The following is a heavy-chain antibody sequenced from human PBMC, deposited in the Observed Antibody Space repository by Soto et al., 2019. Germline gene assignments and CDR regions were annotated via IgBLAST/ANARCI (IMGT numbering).Heavy chain of an antibody. D-gene: IGHD6-13*01. V-gene: IGHV3-30*18. CDR1: GFTFSSYG. J-gene: IGHJ4*02. CDR2: ISYDGSNK. Sequence: QVQLVESGGGVVQPGRSLGLSCAASGFTFSSYGMHWVRQAPGKGLEWVAVISYDGSNKYYADSVKGRFTISRDNSKNTLYLQMNSLRAEDTAVYYCAKDSYSRPFDYWGQGTLVTVSS. CDR3: AKDSYSRPFDY.